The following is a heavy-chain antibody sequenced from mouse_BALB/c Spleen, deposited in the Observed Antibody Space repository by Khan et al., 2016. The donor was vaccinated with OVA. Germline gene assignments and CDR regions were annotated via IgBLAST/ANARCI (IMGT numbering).Heavy chain of an antibody. J-gene: IGHJ3*01. Sequence: QVQLQQPGAELVKPGASVKLSCKASGYTFTSYYIYWVKQRPGPGLEWIGGINPSNGDTYFNEKFESKATLTVDKSSSTAFMQVSSLTSEDSAVYYCTRSGWAAFAYWGQGTLVTVSA. D-gene: IGHD1-1*02. CDR1: GYTFTSYY. CDR3: TRSGWAAFAY. CDR2: INPSNGDT. V-gene: IGHV1S81*02.